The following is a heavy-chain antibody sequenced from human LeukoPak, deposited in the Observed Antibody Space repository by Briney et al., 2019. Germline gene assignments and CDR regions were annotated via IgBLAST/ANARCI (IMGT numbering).Heavy chain of an antibody. J-gene: IGHJ5*02. D-gene: IGHD3-10*01. V-gene: IGHV1-69*13. CDR2: IIPIFGTA. CDR3: ARVELGQSGDNWFDP. Sequence: SVKVSCKASGGTFSSYAISWVRQAPGQGLEWMGGIIPIFGTANYAQKFQGRVTITADESTSTAYMELSSLRSEDTAVYYCARVELGQSGDNWFDPWGQGTLVTVSS. CDR1: GGTFSSYA.